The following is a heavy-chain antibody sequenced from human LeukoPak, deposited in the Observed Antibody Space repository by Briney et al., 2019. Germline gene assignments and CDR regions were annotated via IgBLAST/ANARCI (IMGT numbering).Heavy chain of an antibody. J-gene: IGHJ4*02. CDR2: ISSSGTTI. D-gene: IGHD6-19*01. Sequence: GGSLRLSCAASGFTFDDYGTSWVRQAPGKGLEWVSYISSSGTTIYYADSVKGRFTISRDNAKNSLYLQMSSLRAEDTAVYYCAREGSGKLNFDYWGQGTLVTVSS. CDR1: GFTFDDYG. V-gene: IGHV3-11*04. CDR3: AREGSGKLNFDY.